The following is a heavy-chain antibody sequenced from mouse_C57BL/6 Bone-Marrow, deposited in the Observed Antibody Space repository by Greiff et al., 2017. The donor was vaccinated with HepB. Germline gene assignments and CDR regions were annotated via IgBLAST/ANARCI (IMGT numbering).Heavy chain of an antibody. CDR1: GFNIKDYY. Sequence: EAQLQQSGAELVKPGASVKLSCTASGFNIKDYYMHWVKQRTEQGLEWIGRIDPEDGETKYAPKFQGKATITADTSSNTAYLQLSSLTSEDTAVYYCARSPLITTVVAPYYFDYWGQGTTLTVSS. V-gene: IGHV14-2*01. J-gene: IGHJ2*01. D-gene: IGHD1-1*01. CDR2: IDPEDGET. CDR3: ARSPLITTVVAPYYFDY.